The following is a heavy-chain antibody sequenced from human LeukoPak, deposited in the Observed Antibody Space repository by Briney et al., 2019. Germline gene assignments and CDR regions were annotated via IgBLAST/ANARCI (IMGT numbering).Heavy chain of an antibody. CDR2: INPDGSST. D-gene: IGHD6-19*01. CDR1: GFPFSRYW. CDR3: AKNQGQWLVPVDY. J-gene: IGHJ4*02. Sequence: GGSLRLSCAASGFPFSRYWMYWVRQAPGKGLVWVSRINPDGSSTSYADSVKGRFTISRDNSKNTLYLQMNNLRAEDTALYYCAKNQGQWLVPVDYWGQGTLVTVSS. V-gene: IGHV3-74*01.